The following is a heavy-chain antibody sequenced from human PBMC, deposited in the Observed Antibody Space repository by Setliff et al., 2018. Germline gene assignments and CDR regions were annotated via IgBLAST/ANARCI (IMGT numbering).Heavy chain of an antibody. CDR3: AKSPHDFWSGRVFFDY. J-gene: IGHJ4*01. V-gene: IGHV3-23*01. D-gene: IGHD3-3*01. CDR1: GFTFSGYA. Sequence: PGGSLRLSCVASGFTFSGYAMTWVRQAPGKGLEWVSAISGIGTDTYYADSVQGRVTISRDNHKNTLHLQMNSLRVEDTAIYYCAKSPHDFWSGRVFFDYWGQGMLVTVSS. CDR2: ISGIGTDT.